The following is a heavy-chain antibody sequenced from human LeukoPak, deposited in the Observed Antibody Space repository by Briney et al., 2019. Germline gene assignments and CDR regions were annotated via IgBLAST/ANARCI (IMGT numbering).Heavy chain of an antibody. Sequence: PSGTLSLTCAVSGDSISSYYWSWIRQPAGKGLEWIGRIYTGGSAIYNPSLKSRVTISVDTSKNQFSLKLSSVTAADTAVYYCARGMWQWLFDYWGQGTLVTVSS. J-gene: IGHJ4*02. CDR3: ARGMWQWLFDY. V-gene: IGHV4-4*07. D-gene: IGHD6-19*01. CDR1: GDSISSYY. CDR2: IYTGGSA.